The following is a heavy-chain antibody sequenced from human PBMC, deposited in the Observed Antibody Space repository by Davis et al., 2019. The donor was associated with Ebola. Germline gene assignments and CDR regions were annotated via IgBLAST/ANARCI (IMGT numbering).Heavy chain of an antibody. V-gene: IGHV3-9*01. Sequence: GGSLRLSCAASGFTFDDYAMHWVRQAPGKGLEWVSGISWNSGSIGYADSVKGRFTISRDNAKNSLYLQMNSLRAEDTALYYCAKDRFMLGDAFDIWGQGTMVTVSS. CDR2: ISWNSGSI. CDR3: AKDRFMLGDAFDI. D-gene: IGHD3-10*02. J-gene: IGHJ3*02. CDR1: GFTFDDYA.